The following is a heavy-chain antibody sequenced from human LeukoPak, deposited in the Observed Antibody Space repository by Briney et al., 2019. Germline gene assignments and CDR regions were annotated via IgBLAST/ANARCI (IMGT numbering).Heavy chain of an antibody. J-gene: IGHJ3*02. CDR1: GGSISSSSSY. CDR3: ARRGPNYDSSGYYTGSAFDI. CDR2: IYYSGST. D-gene: IGHD3-22*01. V-gene: IGHV4-39*01. Sequence: SETLSLTCTVSGGSISSSSSYWGWIRQPPGKGLEWIGSIYYSGSTYYNPSLKSRVTISVDTSKNQFSLKLSSVTAADTAVYYCARRGPNYDSSGYYTGSAFDIWGQGTMVTVSS.